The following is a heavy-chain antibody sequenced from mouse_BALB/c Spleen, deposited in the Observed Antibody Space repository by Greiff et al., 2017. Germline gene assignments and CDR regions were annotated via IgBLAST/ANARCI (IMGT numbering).Heavy chain of an antibody. CDR1: GYTFSSYW. D-gene: IGHD2-4*01. CDR3: ARRRDYNQAWFAY. Sequence: LEESGAELMKPGASVKISCKATGYTFSSYWIEWVKQRPGHGLEWIGEILPGSGSTNYNEKFKGKATFTADTSSNTAYMQLSSLTSEDSAVYYCARRRDYNQAWFAYWGQGTLVTVSA. V-gene: IGHV1-9*01. J-gene: IGHJ3*01. CDR2: ILPGSGST.